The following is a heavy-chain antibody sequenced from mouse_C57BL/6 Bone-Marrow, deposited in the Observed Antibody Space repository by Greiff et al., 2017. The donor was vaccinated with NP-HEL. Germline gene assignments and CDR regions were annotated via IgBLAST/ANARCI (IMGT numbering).Heavy chain of an antibody. Sequence: EVKLVESGGGLVKPGGSLKLSCAASGFTFSSYTMSWVRQTPEKRLEWVATISGGGGNTYYPDSVQGRFTISRDNAKNTLYLQMSSLRSEDTALYYCARGHYGSSSYYYAMDYWGQGTSVTVSS. D-gene: IGHD1-1*01. CDR3: ARGHYGSSSYYYAMDY. CDR2: ISGGGGNT. CDR1: GFTFSSYT. J-gene: IGHJ4*01. V-gene: IGHV5-9*01.